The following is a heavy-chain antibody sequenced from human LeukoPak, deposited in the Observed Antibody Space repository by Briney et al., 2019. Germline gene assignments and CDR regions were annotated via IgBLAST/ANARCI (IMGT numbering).Heavy chain of an antibody. CDR1: GSRFTSYW. J-gene: IGHJ4*02. Sequence: GAALKISWKGSGSRFTSYWIGLGRQMPGKGLGLMGIIYPGDSDTRYSPSFQGQVTISADKSISTAYLQWNSLKTSDTAMYYCAKLDGNWAIYYFDYWGQGTLVTVSS. D-gene: IGHD1-1*01. CDR3: AKLDGNWAIYYFDY. V-gene: IGHV5-51*01. CDR2: IYPGDSDT.